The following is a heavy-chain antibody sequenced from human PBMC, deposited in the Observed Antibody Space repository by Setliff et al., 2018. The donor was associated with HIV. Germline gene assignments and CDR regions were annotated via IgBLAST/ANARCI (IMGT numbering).Heavy chain of an antibody. CDR2: INHSGTT. CDR3: SKILNLYNYMDA. J-gene: IGHJ6*03. Sequence: PSETLSLTCTVSGGSFSDYYWSWIRQPPGKGLEWIGEINHSGTTNSNPSLKSRVTISVDTSKNQFSLRLSSVTAADTAVYYCSKILNLYNYMDAWGKGTSVTVSS. CDR1: GGSFSDYY. D-gene: IGHD3-9*01. V-gene: IGHV4-34*01.